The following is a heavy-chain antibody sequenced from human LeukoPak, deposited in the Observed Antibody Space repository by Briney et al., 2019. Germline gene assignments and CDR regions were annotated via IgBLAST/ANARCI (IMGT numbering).Heavy chain of an antibody. CDR2: ISSSSSYI. Sequence: GGSLRLSCAASGFTFSSYSMNWVRQAPGKGLEWVSSISSSSSYIYYADSVKGQFTISRDNAKNSLYLQMNSLRAEDTAVYYYARDEVRGVAFDYWGQGTLVTVSS. D-gene: IGHD3-10*01. V-gene: IGHV3-21*01. CDR3: ARDEVRGVAFDY. J-gene: IGHJ4*02. CDR1: GFTFSSYS.